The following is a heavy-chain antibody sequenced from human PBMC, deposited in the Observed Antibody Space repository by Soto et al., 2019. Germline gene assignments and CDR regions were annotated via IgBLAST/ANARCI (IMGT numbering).Heavy chain of an antibody. Sequence: QVQLVESGGGVVQPGRSLRLSCAASGFTFSSYGMHWVRQAPGKGLEWVAVIWYDGSNKYYADSVKGRFTISRDNSKNTLYLQMNSLRAEDTAVYYCARAAAAGTHQYNWFDPWGQGTLVTVSS. V-gene: IGHV3-33*01. CDR1: GFTFSSYG. D-gene: IGHD6-13*01. J-gene: IGHJ5*02. CDR2: IWYDGSNK. CDR3: ARAAAAGTHQYNWFDP.